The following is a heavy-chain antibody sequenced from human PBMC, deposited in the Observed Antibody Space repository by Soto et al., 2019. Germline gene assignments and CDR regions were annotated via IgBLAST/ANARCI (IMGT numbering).Heavy chain of an antibody. CDR1: GGSISTSSYH. D-gene: IGHD3-22*01. J-gene: IGHJ6*02. Sequence: SDTLSLTCTVSGGSISTSSYHWGWIRQAPGKGLEWIGSIYYSGSTYYNPSLKSRVTISVDTSKNQFSPKLSSVTAADTAVYYCARRLYYDSSGFEGGGMDVWGQGTTVS. CDR2: IYYSGST. V-gene: IGHV4-39*01. CDR3: ARRLYYDSSGFEGGGMDV.